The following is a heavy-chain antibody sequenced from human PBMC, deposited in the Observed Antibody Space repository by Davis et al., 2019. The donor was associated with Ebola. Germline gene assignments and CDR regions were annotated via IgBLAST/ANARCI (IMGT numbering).Heavy chain of an antibody. Sequence: PGGSLRLSCAASGFTFRSYWMTWIRQVPGKGLEWVANIKEDGSEKYYEDSVKGRFTISRDNSKNTLYLQMNSLRAEDTAVYYCAKDRESAVAGTFDYWGQGTLVTVSS. CDR3: AKDRESAVAGTFDY. CDR2: IKEDGSEK. D-gene: IGHD6-19*01. CDR1: GFTFRSYW. V-gene: IGHV3-7*01. J-gene: IGHJ4*02.